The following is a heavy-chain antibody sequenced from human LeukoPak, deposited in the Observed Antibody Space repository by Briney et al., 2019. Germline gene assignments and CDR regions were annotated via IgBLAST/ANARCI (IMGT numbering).Heavy chain of an antibody. CDR3: ARDRSGSGWYIGWFDY. CDR2: ISSSSSYI. Sequence: KAGGSLRLSCAASGFTFSSYSMNWVRQAPGKGLEWVSSISSSSSYIYYADSVKGRFTISRDNAKNSLYLQMNSLRAEDTAVYYCARDRSGSGWYIGWFDYWGQGTLVTVSS. CDR1: GFTFSSYS. D-gene: IGHD6-19*01. V-gene: IGHV3-21*01. J-gene: IGHJ4*02.